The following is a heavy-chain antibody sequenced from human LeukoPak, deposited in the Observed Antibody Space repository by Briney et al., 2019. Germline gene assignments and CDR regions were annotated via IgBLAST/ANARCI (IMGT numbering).Heavy chain of an antibody. CDR3: ARDLGRYFDL. CDR2: ISKTGSTM. J-gene: IGHJ2*01. Sequence: GGSLRLSCSASEIGFSDYYMSWIRQAPGKGLEWLAYISKTGSTMDYADSLRGRFTISRDNAKNSLYLQMNNLRAEDTAIYYCARDLGRYFDLWGRGTLVTVSS. V-gene: IGHV3-11*04. CDR1: EIGFSDYY.